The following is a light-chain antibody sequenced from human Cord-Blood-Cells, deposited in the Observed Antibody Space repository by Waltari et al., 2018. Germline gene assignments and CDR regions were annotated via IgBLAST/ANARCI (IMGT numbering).Light chain of an antibody. J-gene: IGLJ2*01. CDR2: QDS. CDR3: QAWDSSTAVV. CDR1: KLGDKY. Sequence: SYELTQPPSVSVSPGQTASITCSGDKLGDKYACWYQQNPGQSPVLVIYQDSKRPSGIPDGFSGSNSGNTATLTISGTQAMDEADYYCQAWDSSTAVVFGGGTKLTVL. V-gene: IGLV3-1*01.